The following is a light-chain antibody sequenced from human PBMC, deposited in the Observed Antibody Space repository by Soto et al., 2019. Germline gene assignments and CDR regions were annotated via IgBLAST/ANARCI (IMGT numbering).Light chain of an antibody. CDR1: SSNIGAGYD. J-gene: IGLJ1*01. CDR3: HSYDSSLSASV. V-gene: IGLV1-40*01. CDR2: GTT. Sequence: QSALTQTPSVSGAPGQRVTISCTGRSSNIGAGYDVHWYQHLPGTAPKLLIYGTTNRPSGVPDRFSGSKSGISASLAITGLQAEGEADYYCHSYDSSLSASVFGAGTKVTVL.